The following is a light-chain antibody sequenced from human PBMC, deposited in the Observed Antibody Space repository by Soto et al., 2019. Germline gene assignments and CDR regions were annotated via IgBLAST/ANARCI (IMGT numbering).Light chain of an antibody. Sequence: EIVMTQPPATLSVSPGETAILSCSASQSVSIKLAWYQQKPGQAPRLLIYDTSTRATGIPARFSGSGSGTEFTLTISSLQSEDFAVYYCQQYNNWPPITFGQGTRLEIK. V-gene: IGKV3-15*01. J-gene: IGKJ5*01. CDR3: QQYNNWPPIT. CDR1: QSVSIK. CDR2: DTS.